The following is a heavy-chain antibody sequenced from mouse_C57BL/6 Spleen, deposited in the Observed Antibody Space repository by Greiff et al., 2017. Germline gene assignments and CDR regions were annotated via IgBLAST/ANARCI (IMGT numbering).Heavy chain of an antibody. CDR3: ARIEVTTVGRGIDAMDY. Sequence: QVQLKESGPGILQPSPSLSLTCSFSGFSLSTFGMGVGWIRPPSGKGLEWLAHIWWDDAKYYHPALESRLTISKATSKNQVFLKIANVDTADTATYYCARIEVTTVGRGIDAMDYWGQGTSVTVSA. CDR2: IWWDDAK. CDR1: GFSLSTFGMG. V-gene: IGHV8-8*01. D-gene: IGHD1-1*01. J-gene: IGHJ4*01.